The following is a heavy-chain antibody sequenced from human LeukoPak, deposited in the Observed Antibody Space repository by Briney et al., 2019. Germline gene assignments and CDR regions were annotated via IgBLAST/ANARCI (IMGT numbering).Heavy chain of an antibody. CDR1: GFSLSIYA. Sequence: PGGSLRLSCAASGFSLSIYAMHWVRQAPRKGLAYVSASSCMGDSTYYANSVKGRFTISRDNPKNTLYLQMGSLRADDLAVYYCAGTPEFCSGGSCYCEGYFDYWGQGTLVTVSS. CDR3: AGTPEFCSGGSCYCEGYFDY. CDR2: SSCMGDST. J-gene: IGHJ4*02. V-gene: IGHV3-64*01. D-gene: IGHD2-15*01.